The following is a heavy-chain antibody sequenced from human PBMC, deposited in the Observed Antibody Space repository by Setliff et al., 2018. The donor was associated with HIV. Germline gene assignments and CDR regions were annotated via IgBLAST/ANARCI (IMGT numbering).Heavy chain of an antibody. V-gene: IGHV4-39*02. CDR2: IYQSGST. Sequence: SETLSLTCTVYGASISSSNSYWGWIRQSPGKRLEWLASIYQSGSTSYNPSLSSRLTISVDTSKNQVSLRLSSVTAADTGVYYCARDLMRMAVAAAAFDIWGQGTLVTVSS. J-gene: IGHJ3*02. D-gene: IGHD6-19*01. CDR3: ARDLMRMAVAAAAFDI. CDR1: GASISSSNSY.